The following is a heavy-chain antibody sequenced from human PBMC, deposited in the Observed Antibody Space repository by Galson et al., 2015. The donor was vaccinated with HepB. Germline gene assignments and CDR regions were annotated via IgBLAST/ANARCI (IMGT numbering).Heavy chain of an antibody. CDR2: ISSNGGST. Sequence: SLRLSCAASGFTFSSYAMHWVRQAPGKGLEYVSAISSNGGSTYYADSVKGRFTISRDNSKNTLYLQMSSLRAEDTAVYYCVKGGYGMATIGGWFDPWGQGTLVTVSS. J-gene: IGHJ5*02. CDR3: VKGGYGMATIGGWFDP. D-gene: IGHD5-24*01. V-gene: IGHV3-64D*06. CDR1: GFTFSSYA.